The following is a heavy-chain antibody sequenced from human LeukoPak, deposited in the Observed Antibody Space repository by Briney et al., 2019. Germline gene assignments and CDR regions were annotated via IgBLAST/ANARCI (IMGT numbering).Heavy chain of an antibody. Sequence: SETLSLTCTVSGDSINSNYWSWIRQPPGKGLEWIGYIYYSGSTNYNPSLKSRVTISVDTSKNQFSLKLSSVTAADTAVYYCARHFLATLSFDYWGQGTLVTVSS. CDR1: GDSINSNY. CDR2: IYYSGST. V-gene: IGHV4-59*08. D-gene: IGHD3-3*01. J-gene: IGHJ4*02. CDR3: ARHFLATLSFDY.